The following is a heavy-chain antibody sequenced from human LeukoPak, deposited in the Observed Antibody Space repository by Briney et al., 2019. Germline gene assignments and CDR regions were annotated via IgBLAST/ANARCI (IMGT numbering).Heavy chain of an antibody. Sequence: GGSLRLSCAASGFTFSRYWMSWVRQAPGKGLEWVANIKQDGSEKYYVDSVKGRFTISRDNAKNSLYLQMNSLRAEDTAVYYCAKEGWGPYYYGSGQLYYFDYWGQGTLVTVSS. CDR2: IKQDGSEK. CDR1: GFTFSRYW. J-gene: IGHJ4*02. CDR3: AKEGWGPYYYGSGQLYYFDY. D-gene: IGHD3-10*01. V-gene: IGHV3-7*01.